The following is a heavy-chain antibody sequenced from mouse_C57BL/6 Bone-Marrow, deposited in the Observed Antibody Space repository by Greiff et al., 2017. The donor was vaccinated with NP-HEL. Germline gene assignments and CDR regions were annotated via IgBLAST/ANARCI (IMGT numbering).Heavy chain of an antibody. D-gene: IGHD1-1*02. V-gene: IGHV1-19*01. CDR3: ARRLCDY. J-gene: IGHJ2*01. CDR1: GYTFTDYY. Sequence: VQLKESGPVLVKPGASVKMSCKASGYTFTDYYMNWVKQSHGKSLEWIGVINPYNGGTSYNQKFKGKATLTVDKSSSTAYMELNSLTSEDSAVYYCARRLCDYWGQGTTLTVSS. CDR2: INPYNGGT.